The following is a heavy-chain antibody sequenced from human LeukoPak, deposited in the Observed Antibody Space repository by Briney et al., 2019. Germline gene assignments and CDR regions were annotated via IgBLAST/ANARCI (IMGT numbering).Heavy chain of an antibody. Sequence: ASVKVSCKASGYTFTSYYMHWVRQAPGQGLEWMGIINPSGGSTSYAQKFQGRVTMTRDMSTSTVYMELSSLRSDDTAVYYCATSTFWGTYRDYWGQGTLVTVSS. J-gene: IGHJ4*02. CDR1: GYTFTSYY. CDR2: INPSGGST. D-gene: IGHD3-16*01. CDR3: ATSTFWGTYRDY. V-gene: IGHV1-46*01.